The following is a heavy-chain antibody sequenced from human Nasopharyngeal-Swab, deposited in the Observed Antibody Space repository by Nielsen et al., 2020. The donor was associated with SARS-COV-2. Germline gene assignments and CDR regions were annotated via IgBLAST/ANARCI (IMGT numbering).Heavy chain of an antibody. D-gene: IGHD1-26*01. CDR3: AREIVGASYYYYGMDV. J-gene: IGHJ6*02. Sequence: WVRQAPGQGIEWMGIINPSGGSTSYAQKFQGRVTMTRDTSKSTVYMELSSLRSEDTAVYYCAREIVGASYYYYGMDVWGQGTTVTVSS. V-gene: IGHV1-46*01. CDR2: INPSGGST.